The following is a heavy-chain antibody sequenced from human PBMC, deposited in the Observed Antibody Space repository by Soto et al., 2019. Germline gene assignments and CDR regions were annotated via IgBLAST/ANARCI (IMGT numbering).Heavy chain of an antibody. Sequence: ALRVSCAASGFTFISYAMGWVRQAPGKGLEWVSAISGGDRSAYYADSVKGRFTISRDSSKNTPYLRVNSLRAEGTAIYYCASRYYGDYPYYYYGMDVWGQGTTVTVSS. D-gene: IGHD4-17*01. CDR3: ASRYYGDYPYYYYGMDV. V-gene: IGHV3-23*01. CDR1: GFTFISYA. CDR2: ISGGDRSA. J-gene: IGHJ6*02.